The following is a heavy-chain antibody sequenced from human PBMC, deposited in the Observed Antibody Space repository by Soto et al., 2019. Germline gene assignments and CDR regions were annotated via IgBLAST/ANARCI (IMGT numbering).Heavy chain of an antibody. V-gene: IGHV4-59*01. Sequence: QVQLQESGPGLVKPSETLSLTCTVSAGSISSYYLSWIRQPPGKGLEWIGYIYYSGSTNYNPSLKSRVTISVDTSKNQFSLKLSSVTAADTAVYYCARGVEKAPIDYWGQGTLVTVSS. J-gene: IGHJ4*02. CDR3: ARGVEKAPIDY. D-gene: IGHD2-21*01. CDR1: AGSISSYY. CDR2: IYYSGST.